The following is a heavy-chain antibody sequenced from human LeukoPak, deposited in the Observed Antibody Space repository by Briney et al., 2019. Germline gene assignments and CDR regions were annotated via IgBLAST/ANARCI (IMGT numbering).Heavy chain of an antibody. CDR3: ARAPIAEDNWFDP. D-gene: IGHD6-13*01. J-gene: IGHJ5*02. V-gene: IGHV3-21*01. CDR1: GFTFSSYS. Sequence: GGSLRLSCAVSGFTFSSYSMNWVRQAPGKGLEWVSSISSSSSYIYYADSVKGRFTISRDNAKNSLYLQMNSLRAEDTAVYYCARAPIAEDNWFDPWGQGTLVTVSS. CDR2: ISSSSSYI.